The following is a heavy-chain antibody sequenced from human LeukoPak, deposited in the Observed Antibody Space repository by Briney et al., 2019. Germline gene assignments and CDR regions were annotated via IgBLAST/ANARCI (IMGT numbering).Heavy chain of an antibody. D-gene: IGHD3-3*01. V-gene: IGHV3-30-3*01. CDR3: ARDRDFWSGYSRDYYYYYGMDV. CDR2: ISYDGSNK. CDR1: GFTLSSYA. J-gene: IGHJ6*02. Sequence: GGSLRLSCAASGFTLSSYAMHWVRQAPGKGLEWVAVISYDGSNKYYADSVKGRFTISRDNSKNTLYLQMNSLRAEDTAVYYCARDRDFWSGYSRDYYYYYGMDVWGQGTTVTVSS.